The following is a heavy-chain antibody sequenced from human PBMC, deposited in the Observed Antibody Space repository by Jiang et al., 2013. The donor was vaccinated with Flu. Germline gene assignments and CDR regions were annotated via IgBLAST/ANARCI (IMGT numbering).Heavy chain of an antibody. CDR3: ARDHHYYDSSGYSFDY. Sequence: SGGGLVKPGGSLRLSCAASGFTFSSYSMNWVRQAPGKGLEWVSSISSSSSYIYYADSVKGRFTISRDNAKNSLYLQMNSLRAEDTAVYYCARDHHYYDSSGYSFDYWGQGTLVTVSS. D-gene: IGHD3-22*01. CDR1: GFTFSSYS. CDR2: ISSSSSYI. J-gene: IGHJ4*02. V-gene: IGHV3-21*01.